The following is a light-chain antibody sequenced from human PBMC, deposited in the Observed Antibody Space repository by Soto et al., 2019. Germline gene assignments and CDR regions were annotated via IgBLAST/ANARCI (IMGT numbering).Light chain of an antibody. CDR1: ERIYSAY. J-gene: IGKJ5*01. CDR3: QQYGNSPIT. CDR2: GTS. V-gene: IGKV3-20*01. Sequence: EVVLTQSPRTLSLSRGERATLSCRASERIYSAYLGWYQQKPGQAPRLLIYGTSSRATGIPDRFSGSGSGTDFTLTISRLEPEDFAVYYCQQYGNSPITFGQGTRLEIK.